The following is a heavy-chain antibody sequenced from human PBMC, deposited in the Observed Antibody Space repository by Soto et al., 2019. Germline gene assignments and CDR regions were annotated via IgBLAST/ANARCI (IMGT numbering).Heavy chain of an antibody. Sequence: ASVKVSCKASGYTFTGYYMHWVRQAPGQGLEWMGWINPNSGGTNYAQKFQGWVTMTRDTSIGTAYMELSRLRSDDTAVYYCATSRDATSGGLDYWGQGTLVTVSS. D-gene: IGHD2-15*01. V-gene: IGHV1-2*04. CDR1: GYTFTGYY. J-gene: IGHJ4*02. CDR2: INPNSGGT. CDR3: ATSRDATSGGLDY.